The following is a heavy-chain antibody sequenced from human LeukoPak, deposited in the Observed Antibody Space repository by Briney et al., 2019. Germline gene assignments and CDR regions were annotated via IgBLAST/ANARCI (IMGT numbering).Heavy chain of an antibody. J-gene: IGHJ4*02. Sequence: SETLSLTCAVYGGSFSGYYWSWIRQPPGKGLEWIGNIYYSGNTYYNPSLKSRVTISVDTSKNQFSLKLSSVTAADTAVYYCARLGVGSGSYNYYFDYWGQGTLVTVSS. CDR1: GGSFSGYY. D-gene: IGHD1-26*01. CDR3: ARLGVGSGSYNYYFDY. V-gene: IGHV4-34*01. CDR2: IYYSGNT.